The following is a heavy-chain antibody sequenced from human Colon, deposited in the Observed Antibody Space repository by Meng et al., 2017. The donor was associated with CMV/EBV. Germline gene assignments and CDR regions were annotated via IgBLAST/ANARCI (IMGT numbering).Heavy chain of an antibody. Sequence: SETLSLTCSVSGGSMITYYYSWIRQTPGRGLEWLGFVYFSGRTKYNPSLSSRLSMSLDVAENQVSLNMTSVTAADTAVYYCARANYSTFVGGLPYYYYGMDVWGQGTTVTVSS. D-gene: IGHD2-2*01. V-gene: IGHV4-59*01. CDR3: ARANYSTFVGGLPYYYYGMDV. CDR2: VYFSGRT. CDR1: GGSMITYY. J-gene: IGHJ6*02.